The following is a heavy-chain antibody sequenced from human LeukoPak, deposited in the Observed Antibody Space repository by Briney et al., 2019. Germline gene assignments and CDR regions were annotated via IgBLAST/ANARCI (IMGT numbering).Heavy chain of an antibody. V-gene: IGHV3-30-3*01. CDR1: GFTFSSYA. Sequence: GGYLRLSCAASGFTFSSYAMHWVRQAPGKGLEWVAVISYDGSNKYYADFVKGRFTISRDNSKNTLYLQMNSLRAEDTAVYYCARKYYDFWSGAFYYYYGMDVWGQGTTVTVSS. CDR2: ISYDGSNK. D-gene: IGHD3-3*01. CDR3: ARKYYDFWSGAFYYYYGMDV. J-gene: IGHJ6*02.